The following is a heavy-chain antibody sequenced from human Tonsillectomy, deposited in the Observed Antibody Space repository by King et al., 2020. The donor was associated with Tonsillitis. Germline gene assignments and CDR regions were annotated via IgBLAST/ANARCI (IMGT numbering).Heavy chain of an antibody. Sequence: VQLVESGGGLVKPGGSLRLSCAASGFIFSDYSMNWVRQAPGKGLEWVSSISKSSGFRYYADSVKGRFTISRENAKNSLSLQLSSLRAEDTAVYYCVRETPRLKYCSDDNCYTGWTFDLWGQGTMVTVSS. CDR2: ISKSSGFR. CDR1: GFIFSDYS. V-gene: IGHV3-21*01. J-gene: IGHJ3*01. D-gene: IGHD6-19*01. CDR3: VRETPRLKYCSDDNCYTGWTFDL.